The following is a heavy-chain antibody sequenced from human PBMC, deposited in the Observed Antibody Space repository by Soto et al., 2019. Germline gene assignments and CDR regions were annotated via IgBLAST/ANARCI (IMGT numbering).Heavy chain of an antibody. Sequence: SESLSLTCTVSVGSISSYYWSWIRQPPGKGLEWIGYIYYSGSTNYNPSLKSRVTISVDTSKNQFSLKLSSVTAADTAVYYCARRVGLRYHYYYYGMDVWGQGTTVTVSS. J-gene: IGHJ6*02. CDR3: ARRVGLRYHYYYYGMDV. CDR1: VGSISSYY. CDR2: IYYSGST. V-gene: IGHV4-59*01. D-gene: IGHD2-21*01.